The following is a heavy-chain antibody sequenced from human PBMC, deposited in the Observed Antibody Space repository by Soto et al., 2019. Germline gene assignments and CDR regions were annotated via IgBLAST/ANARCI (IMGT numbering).Heavy chain of an antibody. CDR2: INHSGST. CDR3: ARDGSGSYYINWFDP. V-gene: IGHV4-34*01. CDR1: GGSFSGYY. J-gene: IGHJ5*02. D-gene: IGHD3-10*01. Sequence: SETLSLTCAVYGGSFSGYYWSWIRQPPGKGLEWIGEINHSGSTNYNPSLKSRVTISVDTSKNQFSLKLSSVTAADTAVYYCARDGSGSYYINWFDPWGQGTLVTVSS.